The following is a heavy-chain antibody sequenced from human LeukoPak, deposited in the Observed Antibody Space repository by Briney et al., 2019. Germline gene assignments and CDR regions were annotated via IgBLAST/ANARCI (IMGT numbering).Heavy chain of an antibody. V-gene: IGHV4-34*01. CDR1: GGSFSGHY. CDR2: INHSGTT. CDR3: ARGGTYDDFWLTDY. J-gene: IGHJ4*02. Sequence: SETLSLTCALYGGSFSGHYYTWIRQPPGKGLEWIGEINHSGTTNCNPSLKSRVTISLDTSKKQFSMKLSSVTAADTAVYYCARGGTYDDFWLTDYWGQGTLVTVSS. D-gene: IGHD3-3*01.